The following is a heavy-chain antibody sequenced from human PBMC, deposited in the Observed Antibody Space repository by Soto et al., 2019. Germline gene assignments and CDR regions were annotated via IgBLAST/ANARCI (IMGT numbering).Heavy chain of an antibody. Sequence: ASVNVSCKASVYTFTSYAMNWVRQAPGQRLELMGWINAVNGNTKXSQNFQGRVXITRDTSSSTAXMELSSLRSEDTAVYYCARYSSRWYGYDPMDVXG. CDR1: VYTFTSYA. V-gene: IGHV1-3*01. D-gene: IGHD6-13*01. J-gene: IGHJ6*03. CDR3: ARYSSRWYGYDPMDV. CDR2: INAVNGNT.